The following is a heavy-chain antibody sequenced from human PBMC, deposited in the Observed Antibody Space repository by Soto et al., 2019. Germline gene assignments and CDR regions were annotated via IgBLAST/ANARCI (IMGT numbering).Heavy chain of an antibody. CDR1: GFTFSSYG. CDR3: AKALYSDYELTTFDY. V-gene: IGHV3-23*01. CDR2: MSGSGDRS. D-gene: IGHD4-17*01. J-gene: IGHJ4*02. Sequence: EVQLLESGGGLEQPGNFLRLSCAASGFTFSSYGMSWVRQAPGKGREWVSAMSGSGDRSYYTESVKGRFIISRDNSKSTLYVHMSNLRAEDTAVYYCAKALYSDYELTTFDYWGQGSLVTVSS.